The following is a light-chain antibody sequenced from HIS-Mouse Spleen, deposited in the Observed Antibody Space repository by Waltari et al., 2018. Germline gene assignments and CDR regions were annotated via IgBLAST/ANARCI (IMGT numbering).Light chain of an antibody. Sequence: QSALTQPASVSGSPGQSITISCTGTSSDVGSYNLVSWYQQHPSKAPNLMIYEGSKRPSGVSNRFSGSKSGNTASPTISGLQAEDEADYYCCSYAVSSTWVFGGGTKLTVL. CDR2: EGS. CDR3: CSYAVSSTWV. J-gene: IGLJ3*02. CDR1: SSDVGSYNL. V-gene: IGLV2-23*01.